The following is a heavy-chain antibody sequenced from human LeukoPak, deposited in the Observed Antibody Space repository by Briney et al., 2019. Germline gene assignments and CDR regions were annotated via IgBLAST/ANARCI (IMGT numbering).Heavy chain of an antibody. CDR2: MNPNSGNT. V-gene: IGHV1-8*01. CDR1: GYTFTSYD. Sequence: GASVKVSCKASGYTFTSYDVNWVRQATGQGLEWVGWMNPNSGNTGYAQKFQGRVTMTRNTSISTAYMELSSLRSEDTAVYYCASALGYSYGSNYMDVWGKGTTVTVSS. D-gene: IGHD5-18*01. CDR3: ASALGYSYGSNYMDV. J-gene: IGHJ6*03.